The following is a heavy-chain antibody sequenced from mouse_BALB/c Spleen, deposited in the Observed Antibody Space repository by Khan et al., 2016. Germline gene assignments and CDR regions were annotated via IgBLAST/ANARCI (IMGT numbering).Heavy chain of an antibody. V-gene: IGHV14-4*02. CDR1: VFNIKDYY. J-gene: IGHJ2*01. CDR2: IDPENGDT. CDR3: NAIYYGSDVYFDY. D-gene: IGHD1-1*01. Sequence: VQLQQSGAELVRSGASVKLSCTASVFNIKDYYMNWVKQRPEQGLEWIGWIDPENGDTEYAPKFQGKATMTEDTSSNAAYLQFSSLKYEESAVYYFNAIYYGSDVYFDYWGQGTTLTVSS.